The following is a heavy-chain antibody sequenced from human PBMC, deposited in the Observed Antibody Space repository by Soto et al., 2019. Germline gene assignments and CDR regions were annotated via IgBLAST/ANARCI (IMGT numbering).Heavy chain of an antibody. Sequence: APGKAPEWIAHISTTSFTIYYADSVKGRFTISRDNARNSLYLEMKSLRDEDTAVYYCARDRCFDGSCYSASDSWGQGILVTVSS. CDR3: ARDRCFDGSCYSASDS. CDR2: ISTTSFTI. V-gene: IGHV3-48*02. J-gene: IGHJ5*01. D-gene: IGHD2-15*01.